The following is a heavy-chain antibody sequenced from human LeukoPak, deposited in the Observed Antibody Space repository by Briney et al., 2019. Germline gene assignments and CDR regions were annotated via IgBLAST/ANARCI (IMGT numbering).Heavy chain of an antibody. V-gene: IGHV1-46*01. J-gene: IGHJ4*02. Sequence: ASVKVSCKASGYTFTSYYMHWVRQAPGQGLEWMGIINPSGGSTSYAQKFQGRVTMTRDTSTSTVYMELSSLRSEDTAVYYCARANWSGYYDSSGYFDYWGQGTLVTVSS. D-gene: IGHD3-22*01. CDR1: GYTFTSYY. CDR2: INPSGGST. CDR3: ARANWSGYYDSSGYFDY.